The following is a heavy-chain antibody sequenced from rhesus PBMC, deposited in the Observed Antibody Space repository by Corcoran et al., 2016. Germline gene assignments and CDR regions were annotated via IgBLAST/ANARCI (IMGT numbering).Heavy chain of an antibody. D-gene: IGHD1-7*02. CDR3: ARTSYNWNDGYFDY. V-gene: IGHV4-106*01. CDR1: GGSISAASS. J-gene: IGHJ4*01. Sequence: QVQLQESGPGLVKPSATLSLPCAVSGGSISAASSWSRIPPPPWTGLEWFGYIYGSGGGTNYNPSLKNRVTMSIDTSKNQFSLKLSSVTAADTALYYCARTSYNWNDGYFDYWGQGVLVTVSS. CDR2: IYGSGGGT.